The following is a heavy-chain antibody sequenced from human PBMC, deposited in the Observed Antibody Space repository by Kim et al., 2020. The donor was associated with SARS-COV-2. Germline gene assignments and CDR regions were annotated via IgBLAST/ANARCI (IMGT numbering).Heavy chain of an antibody. Sequence: GGSLRLSCAAFGFAFSDYYMNWIRQAPGKGPEWVSYIGTSSSTIYYADSVKGRFTISRDNAKNSLYLQMSSLRAEDTAVYYCARGIAARPAAGLWGQGTLVTVSS. CDR2: IGTSSSTI. J-gene: IGHJ4*02. V-gene: IGHV3-11*01. CDR3: ARGIAARPAAGL. D-gene: IGHD6-6*01. CDR1: GFAFSDYY.